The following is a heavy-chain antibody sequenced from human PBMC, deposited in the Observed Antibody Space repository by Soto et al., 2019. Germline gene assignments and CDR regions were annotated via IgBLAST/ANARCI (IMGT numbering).Heavy chain of an antibody. CDR3: ARYSGSYPSYYFDY. Sequence: GGSLRLSCAAYGFTFSSYAMSWVRQAPGKGLEWVSAISGSGGSTYYADSVKGRFTISRDNSKNTLYLQMNSLRAEDAAVYFCARYSGSYPSYYFDYWGQGTLVTVSS. V-gene: IGHV3-23*01. CDR2: ISGSGGST. J-gene: IGHJ4*02. CDR1: GFTFSSYA. D-gene: IGHD1-26*01.